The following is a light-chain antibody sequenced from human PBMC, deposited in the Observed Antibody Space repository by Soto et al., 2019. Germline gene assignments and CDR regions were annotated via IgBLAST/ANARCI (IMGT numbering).Light chain of an antibody. CDR2: DVS. J-gene: IGLJ1*01. CDR3: NSYTNNNTFV. V-gene: IGLV2-14*01. Sequence: QSALTQPASVSGSPGQSITISCTGTSSDVGGYNYVSWFQQHPGKAPKLMIYDVSNRPSGVSNRFSGSRSGNTASLTISGLQSEDEAEYYCNSYTNNNTFVFGTGAKLTVL. CDR1: SSDVGGYNY.